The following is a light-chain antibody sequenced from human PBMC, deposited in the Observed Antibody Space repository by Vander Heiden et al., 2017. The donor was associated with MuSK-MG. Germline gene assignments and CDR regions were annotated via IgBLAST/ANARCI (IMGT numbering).Light chain of an antibody. Sequence: QSALTQPASVSGSAGQSITISCTGTSSDVGSYSLVSWYQQHAGKAPKLMIYEGSKRPSGVSNRFSGSKSGNTASLTISGLQAEDEADYYCCSYAGSSTYVFGTGTKVTVL. J-gene: IGLJ1*01. CDR2: EGS. CDR3: CSYAGSSTYV. V-gene: IGLV2-23*01. CDR1: SSDVGSYSL.